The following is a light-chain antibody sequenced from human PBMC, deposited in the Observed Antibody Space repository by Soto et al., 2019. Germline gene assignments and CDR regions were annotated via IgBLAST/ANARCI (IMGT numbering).Light chain of an antibody. CDR3: QQRSSWPWT. CDR2: DTS. J-gene: IGKJ1*01. V-gene: IGKV3-11*01. CDR1: QSVSNY. Sequence: PGESATLSCRAGQSVSNYLTWYQQKPGQAPRLLISDTSNRATGIPARFSGSGSGTDFTLTISSLEPEDFAVYYCQQRSSWPWTFGQGTKVDIK.